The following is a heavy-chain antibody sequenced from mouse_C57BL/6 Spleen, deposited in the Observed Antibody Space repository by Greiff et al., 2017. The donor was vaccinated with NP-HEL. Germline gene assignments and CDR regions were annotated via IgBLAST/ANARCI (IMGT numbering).Heavy chain of an antibody. CDR3: ARPDYYGNGFDY. CDR1: GYTFTEYT. V-gene: IGHV1-62-2*01. Sequence: VKLMESGAELVKPGASVKLSCKASGYTFTEYTIHWVKQRSGQGLEWIGWIYPGSGSIKYNEKFKDKATLTADKSSSTVYMELSILPSEDSAVYFCARPDYYGNGFDYWGQGTTLTVSS. D-gene: IGHD2-1*01. CDR2: IYPGSGSI. J-gene: IGHJ2*01.